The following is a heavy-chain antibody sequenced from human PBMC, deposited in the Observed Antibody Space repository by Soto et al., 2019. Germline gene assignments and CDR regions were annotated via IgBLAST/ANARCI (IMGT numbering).Heavy chain of an antibody. CDR3: ARENCGYSTYFDY. J-gene: IGHJ4*02. CDR1: GYTFTSYA. D-gene: IGHD2-15*01. CDR2: SNAGNGNT. Sequence: ASVKISCKASGYTFTSYAMHWVRQAPGQRLEWMGWSNAGNGNTKYSQKFQGRVTITRDTSASTAYMELSSLRSEDTAVYYCARENCGYSTYFDYWGQGTLVTVSS. V-gene: IGHV1-3*01.